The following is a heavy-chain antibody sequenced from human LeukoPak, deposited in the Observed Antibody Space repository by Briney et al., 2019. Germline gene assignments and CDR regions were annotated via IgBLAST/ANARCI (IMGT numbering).Heavy chain of an antibody. Sequence: GGSLRLSCAASGFTFSSYSMNWVCQAPGKGLEWVSSISSSSSYIYYADSVKGRFTISRDNAKNSLYLQMNSLRAEDTAVYYCARDPSSGSYPDAFDIWGQGTMVTVSS. CDR3: ARDPSSGSYPDAFDI. J-gene: IGHJ3*02. CDR1: GFTFSSYS. V-gene: IGHV3-21*01. D-gene: IGHD1-26*01. CDR2: ISSSSSYI.